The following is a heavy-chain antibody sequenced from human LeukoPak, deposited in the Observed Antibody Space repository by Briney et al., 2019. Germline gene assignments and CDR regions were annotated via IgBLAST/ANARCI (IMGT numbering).Heavy chain of an antibody. J-gene: IGHJ6*03. D-gene: IGHD6-13*01. CDR1: GFTVSSNY. Sequence: GGSLRLSCAASGFTVSSNYMSWVRQAPGKGLEWVSVICSGGSTYYADSVKGRFTISRDNSKNTPYLQMNSLRAEDTAVYYCARAPGYSSSWYATFYYMDVWGKGTTVTVSS. CDR2: ICSGGST. V-gene: IGHV3-53*01. CDR3: ARAPGYSSSWYATFYYMDV.